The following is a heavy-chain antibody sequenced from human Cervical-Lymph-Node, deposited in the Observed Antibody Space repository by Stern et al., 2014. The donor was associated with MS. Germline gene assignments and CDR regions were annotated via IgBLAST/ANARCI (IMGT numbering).Heavy chain of an antibody. J-gene: IGHJ5*02. V-gene: IGHV5-51*01. CDR3: ARRGAQSVPERYCSGGDCYSEANWFDP. D-gene: IGHD2-15*01. CDR2: IFPGDSDT. Sequence: EVQLVQSGAEVKKPGESLKISCQGSGYSFSNYWIGWVRQMPGKGLEWMGIIFPGDSDTRYSPSFQGQVTISADKSIRTAYLQWSSLKASDTAMYYCARRGAQSVPERYCSGGDCYSEANWFDPWGQGTLVTVSS. CDR1: GYSFSNYW.